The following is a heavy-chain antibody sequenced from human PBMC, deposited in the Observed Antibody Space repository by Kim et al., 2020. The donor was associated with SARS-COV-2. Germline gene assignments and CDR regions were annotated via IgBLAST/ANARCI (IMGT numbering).Heavy chain of an antibody. Sequence: NYNPSRKSRVTVSVDKSKNQFSLKLSSVTAADTAVYYCARALSHLARFDYWGQGTLVTVSS. D-gene: IGHD3-16*01. J-gene: IGHJ4*02. CDR3: ARALSHLARFDY. V-gene: IGHV4-4*02.